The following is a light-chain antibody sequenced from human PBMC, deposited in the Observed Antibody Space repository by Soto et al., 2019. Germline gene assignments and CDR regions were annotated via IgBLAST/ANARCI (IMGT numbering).Light chain of an antibody. V-gene: IGKV3-20*01. CDR1: QSVSSSY. Sequence: EIVLTQSPGTLSLSPGERATLSCRASQSVSSSYLAWYQQSPGQAPRLLIYGASTRAAGIPGRFRGSGSGTDFTLTVSRLEPDDFAVYYCQQYGSFPGTFGQGTKVEIK. CDR2: GAS. J-gene: IGKJ1*01. CDR3: QQYGSFPGT.